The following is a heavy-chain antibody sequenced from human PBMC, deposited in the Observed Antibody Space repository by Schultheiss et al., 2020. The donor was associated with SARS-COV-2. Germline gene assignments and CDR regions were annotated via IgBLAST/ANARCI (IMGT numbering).Heavy chain of an antibody. D-gene: IGHD3-10*01. CDR3: ARAYYYGSGRNFDF. Sequence: GESLKISCKGSGYSFANYWIGWVRQMPGKGLEWMGTIYPGDSSTTYSPSFQGQVTISADKSISTASLQWSSLRASDTAIYYCARAYYYGSGRNFDFWGQGTLVTGSS. CDR1: GYSFANYW. J-gene: IGHJ4*02. V-gene: IGHV5-51*01. CDR2: IYPGDSST.